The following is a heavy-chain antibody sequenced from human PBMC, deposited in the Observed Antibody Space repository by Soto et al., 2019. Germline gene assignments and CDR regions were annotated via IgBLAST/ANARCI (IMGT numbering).Heavy chain of an antibody. V-gene: IGHV3-30-3*01. CDR1: GFTFSSYA. Sequence: PGGSLRLSCAASGFTFSSYAMHWVRQAPGKGLEWVAVISYDGSNKYYADSVKGRFTISRDNSKNTLYLQMNSLRAEDTAVYYCARDSLTYYDILTGWLDVWGQGTTVTVSS. CDR2: ISYDGSNK. J-gene: IGHJ6*02. D-gene: IGHD3-9*01. CDR3: ARDSLTYYDILTGWLDV.